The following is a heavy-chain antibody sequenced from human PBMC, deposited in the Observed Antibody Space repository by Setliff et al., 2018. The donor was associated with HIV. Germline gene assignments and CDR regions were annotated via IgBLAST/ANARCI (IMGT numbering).Heavy chain of an antibody. J-gene: IGHJ3*01. CDR2: FSFSADN. CDR1: GVSISRYY. CDR3: ARAFRPNDAFDA. V-gene: IGHV4-59*01. Sequence: SETLSLTCTVSGVSISRYYWNWIRQPPGKGLEWIGYFSFSADNKYNPSLQSRVAISGDTSKNQFSLTLNSLTAADTALYYCARAFRPNDAFDAWGQGTMVTVSS.